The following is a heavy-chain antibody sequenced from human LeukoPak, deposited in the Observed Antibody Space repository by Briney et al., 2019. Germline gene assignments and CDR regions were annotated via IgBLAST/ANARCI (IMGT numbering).Heavy chain of an antibody. D-gene: IGHD3-22*01. CDR1: GGSISCSSYY. CDR3: ARWVKGYYYDSSGYPGFDY. CDR2: IYYSGST. V-gene: IGHV4-39*01. J-gene: IGHJ4*02. Sequence: PSETLSLTCTVSGGSISCSSYYWGWIRQPPGKGLEWIGSIYYSGSTYYHPSLKSRVTISVDTSKNQFSLKLSSMTAADTAVYYCARWVKGYYYDSSGYPGFDYWGQGTLVTVSS.